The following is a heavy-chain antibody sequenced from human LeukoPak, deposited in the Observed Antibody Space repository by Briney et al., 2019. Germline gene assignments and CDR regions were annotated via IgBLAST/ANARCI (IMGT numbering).Heavy chain of an antibody. CDR1: AGSISSSSYG. CDR3: ARSTNYYDSSGYLF. Sequence: KSSETLSLTCTVSAGSISSSSYGWGWIRQPPGKGLGWIGSIYYSGSTYYNPSLKSRVTISADTSTNHFSLKLRSVTAADTAVYYCARSTNYYDSSGYLFWGQGTLVTVSS. CDR2: IYYSGST. J-gene: IGHJ4*02. V-gene: IGHV4-39*07. D-gene: IGHD3-22*01.